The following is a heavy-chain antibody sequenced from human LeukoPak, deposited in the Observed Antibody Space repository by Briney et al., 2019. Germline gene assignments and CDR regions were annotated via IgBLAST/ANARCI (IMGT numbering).Heavy chain of an antibody. V-gene: IGHV3-66*02. CDR3: ARTPYSSSSAPNY. CDR1: GFTVSSNH. CDR2: IYSDGTT. J-gene: IGHJ4*02. Sequence: GGSLRLSCAASGFTVSSNHMSWVRQAPGKGLEWVSAIYSDGTTHYADSVKGRFTISRDNSKNTLHLQMNSLRGEDTAVYYCARTPYSSSSAPNYWGQGTLVTVSS. D-gene: IGHD6-6*01.